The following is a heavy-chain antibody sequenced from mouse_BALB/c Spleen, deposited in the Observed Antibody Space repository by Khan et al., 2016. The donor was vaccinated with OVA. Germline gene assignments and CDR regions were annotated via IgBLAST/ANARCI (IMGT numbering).Heavy chain of an antibody. CDR3: TRLCITTWFAY. CDR2: IDPFNGGP. CDR1: GYSFTSFY. J-gene: IGHJ3*01. V-gene: IGHV1S135*01. Sequence: VQLQQSGPELMKPGTSVKISCKASGYSFTSFYMHWVKQSHGKSLEWVGYIDPFNGGPNYNQKFKGKATLTVDNSSSTAYMHLNSLTSEESAVYFGTRLCITTWFAYWGQGTLVTVSA.